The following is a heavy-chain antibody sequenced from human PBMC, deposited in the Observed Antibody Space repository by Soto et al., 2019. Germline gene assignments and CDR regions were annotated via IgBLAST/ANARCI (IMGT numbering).Heavy chain of an antibody. Sequence: SETLSLTCTVSGGSVTSGSYYWSWIRQPPGKGLEWIGYISYSGSTNYNPSLKSRVTISVDTPKNQFSLKLSSVTAADTAVYYCARETGGNDRDYWGRVTMGTVAS. CDR1: GGSVTSGSYY. D-gene: IGHD1-26*01. V-gene: IGHV4-61*01. J-gene: IGHJ4*02. CDR3: ARETGGNDRDY. CDR2: ISYSGST.